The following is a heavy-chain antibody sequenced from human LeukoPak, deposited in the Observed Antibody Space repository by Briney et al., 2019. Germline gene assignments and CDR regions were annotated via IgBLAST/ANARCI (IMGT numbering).Heavy chain of an antibody. CDR2: ICYSGST. CDR3: ARGELVYDY. Sequence: SETLSLTCSVSGGSINSGYWSWIRQPPGKGLEWIGYICYSGSTFFNPSLQSRVTMSVDTSKNQFSLKLSSVTAADTAVYYCARGELVYDYWGQGTLVTVSS. D-gene: IGHD6-13*01. V-gene: IGHV4-30-4*08. CDR1: GGSINSGY. J-gene: IGHJ4*02.